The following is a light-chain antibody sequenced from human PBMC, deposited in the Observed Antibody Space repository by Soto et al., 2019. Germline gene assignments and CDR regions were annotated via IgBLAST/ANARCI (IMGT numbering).Light chain of an antibody. CDR1: QSISSW. CDR2: KAS. CDR3: QHYNIYSET. Sequence: DIQMTQSPSTLSASVGDRVTITCRASQSISSWLAWYQQKTGKAPKILIYKASILESGVPSRFSGSGSGTEFTLTISSLQPDDFATYYCQHYNIYSETFGQGTKV. V-gene: IGKV1-5*03. J-gene: IGKJ1*01.